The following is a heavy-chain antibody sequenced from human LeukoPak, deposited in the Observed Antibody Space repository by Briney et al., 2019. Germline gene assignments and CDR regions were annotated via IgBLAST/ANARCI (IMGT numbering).Heavy chain of an antibody. V-gene: IGHV3-64*01. CDR3: ARGAQLTDY. J-gene: IGHJ4*02. CDR2: IGPDGGTT. Sequence: GGSLRLSCAASGCTFYTYGTHWVRQAPGKGLEYVSGIGPDGGTTYYANSVKGRFTISRDNSKYMLYLQMGSLTADDMAVYYCARGAQLTDYWGQGTLVTVSS. CDR1: GCTFYTYG. D-gene: IGHD6-13*01.